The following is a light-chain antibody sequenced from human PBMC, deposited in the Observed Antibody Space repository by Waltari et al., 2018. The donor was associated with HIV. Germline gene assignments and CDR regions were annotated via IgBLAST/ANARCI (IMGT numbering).Light chain of an antibody. Sequence: QSVLTQPPSASGTPGQRVTIVCSGTTSNVGSNFVSWYQQLPGTAPKLLIYRDNRRPSGVPDRFSGSKSGASASLAISGLRSEDEGDYYCATWDGSLGGAYVFGAGTKVSVL. J-gene: IGLJ1*01. V-gene: IGLV1-47*01. CDR2: RDN. CDR1: TSNVGSNF. CDR3: ATWDGSLGGAYV.